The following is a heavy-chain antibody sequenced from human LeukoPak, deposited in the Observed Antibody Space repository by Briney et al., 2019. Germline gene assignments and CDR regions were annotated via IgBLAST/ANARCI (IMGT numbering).Heavy chain of an antibody. CDR1: GFTLGDYA. CDR2: IRTKPYGETT. V-gene: IGHV3-49*04. Sequence: GGSLRLSCQASGFTLGDYAMSWVRQAPGKGLEWIGFIRTKPYGETTEYAASVKGRFTISRDDSKSIASLQMNSLRTEDTAVYYCTAQDYTSGWSNLERDYWGRGTLVTVSS. J-gene: IGHJ4*02. CDR3: TAQDYTSGWSNLERDY. D-gene: IGHD6-19*01.